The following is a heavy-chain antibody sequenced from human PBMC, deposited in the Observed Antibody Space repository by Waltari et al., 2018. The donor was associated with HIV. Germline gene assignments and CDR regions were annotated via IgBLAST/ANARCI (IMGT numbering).Heavy chain of an antibody. CDR1: GFPFSPYA. CDR3: AKIVVVAGTSADF. V-gene: IGHV3-23*01. Sequence: EVQLLESGGGLIQPGGSLSLSCAASGFPFSPYAMSWVRQAPGKGLEWVSVISGDGSTYYADSVKGRFIISRDNSKSTVYLQMNDLRAEDTALYYCAKIVVVAGTSADFWGQGVVVTVSS. CDR2: ISGDGST. J-gene: IGHJ4*02. D-gene: IGHD2-21*02.